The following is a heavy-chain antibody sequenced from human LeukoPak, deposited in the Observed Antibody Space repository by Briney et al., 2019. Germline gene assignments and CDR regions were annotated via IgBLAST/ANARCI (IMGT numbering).Heavy chain of an antibody. CDR3: ARGKRYYYDSSGPHAFDI. V-gene: IGHV3-21*01. D-gene: IGHD3-22*01. Sequence: GGSLRLSCAASGFTFSSYWMSWVRQAPGKGLEWVSSISSSSSYIYYADSVKGRFTISRDNAKNSLYLQMNSLRAEDTAVYYCARGKRYYYDSSGPHAFDIWGQGTMVTVSS. CDR2: ISSSSSYI. J-gene: IGHJ3*02. CDR1: GFTFSSYW.